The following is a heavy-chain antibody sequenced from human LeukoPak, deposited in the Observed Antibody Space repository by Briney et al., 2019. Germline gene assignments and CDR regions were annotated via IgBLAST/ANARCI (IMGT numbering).Heavy chain of an antibody. CDR2: ISSSSRYI. CDR3: ARGEGAVVHRNFDY. D-gene: IGHD2-2*01. CDR1: GFTFSTYG. Sequence: PGGSLRLSCAASGFTFSTYGMNWVRQAPGKGLEWGSSISSSSRYIYYADSVKGRFTISSDNAKSSLYLQMNSLRAEDTAVYYCARGEGAVVHRNFDYWGKGTLVTVSS. V-gene: IGHV3-21*01. J-gene: IGHJ4*02.